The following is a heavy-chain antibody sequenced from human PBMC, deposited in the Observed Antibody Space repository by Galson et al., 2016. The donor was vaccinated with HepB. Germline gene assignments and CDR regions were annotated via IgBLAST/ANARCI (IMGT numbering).Heavy chain of an antibody. V-gene: IGHV3-23*01. Sequence: SLRLSCAASGFVFSNYALSWVRQAPGKGLEWVSAISGNGVSTYYADSVKGRFTISGDNSNNTLYLQMNGLRAEDTAVYYCAKERLVRRIFDHWGQGTLLTVSS. CDR2: ISGNGVST. CDR3: AKERLVRRIFDH. D-gene: IGHD1-1*01. CDR1: GFVFSNYA. J-gene: IGHJ4*02.